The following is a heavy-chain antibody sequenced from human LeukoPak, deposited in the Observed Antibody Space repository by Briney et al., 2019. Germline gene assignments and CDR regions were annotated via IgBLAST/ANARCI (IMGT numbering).Heavy chain of an antibody. J-gene: IGHJ4*02. CDR3: ARSSLMVGATLFDY. CDR2: IYYSGST. CDR1: GGSISSYY. D-gene: IGHD1-26*01. V-gene: IGHV4-59*08. Sequence: SETLSLTCTVSGGSISSYYWSWIRQPPGKGLEWIGYIYYSGSTNHNPSLKSRVTISVDTSKNQFSLKLSSVTAADTAVYYCARSSLMVGATLFDYWGQGTLVTVSS.